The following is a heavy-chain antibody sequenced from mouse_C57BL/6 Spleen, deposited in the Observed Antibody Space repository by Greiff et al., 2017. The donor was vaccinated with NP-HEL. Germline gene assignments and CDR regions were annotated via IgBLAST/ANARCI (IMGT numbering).Heavy chain of an antibody. CDR2: IHPNSGST. D-gene: IGHD2-5*01. CDR3: AREGEESYSNYGGYFDV. V-gene: IGHV1-64*01. J-gene: IGHJ1*03. CDR1: GYTFTSYW. Sequence: VKLQESGAELVKPGASVKLSCKASGYTFTSYWMHWVKQRPGQGLEWIGMIHPNSGSTNYNEKFKSKATLTVDQSSSTAYMQLSSLTSEDSAVYYCAREGEESYSNYGGYFDVWGTGTTVTVSS.